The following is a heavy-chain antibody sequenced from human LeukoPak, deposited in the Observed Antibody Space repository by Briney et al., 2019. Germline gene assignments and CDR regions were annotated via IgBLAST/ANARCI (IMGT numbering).Heavy chain of an antibody. Sequence: PLQTLSLTCTVSGGSISSGDYYCSWIRHPPGKGLEWIGYIYYSGSTYYNPSLKSRVTISVATSKNQFSLTLSSVTAAATAVYYCARGREVRGPSFDYWGQGTLVTVSS. D-gene: IGHD3-10*01. CDR2: IYYSGST. CDR1: GGSISSGDYY. CDR3: ARGREVRGPSFDY. V-gene: IGHV4-30-4*01. J-gene: IGHJ4*02.